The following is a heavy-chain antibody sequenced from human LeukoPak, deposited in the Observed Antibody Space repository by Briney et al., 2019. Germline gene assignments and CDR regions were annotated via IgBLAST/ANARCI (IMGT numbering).Heavy chain of an antibody. Sequence: SETLSLTCTVSGGSVSSGSYYWSWIRQPPGKGLEWIGYIYYSGSTNYNPSLKSRVTISVDTSKNQFSLKLSSVTAADTAVYYCARVRSTVTTTYFDYWGQGTLVTVSS. J-gene: IGHJ4*02. CDR2: IYYSGST. CDR3: ARVRSTVTTTYFDY. V-gene: IGHV4-61*01. CDR1: GGSVSSGSYY. D-gene: IGHD4-17*01.